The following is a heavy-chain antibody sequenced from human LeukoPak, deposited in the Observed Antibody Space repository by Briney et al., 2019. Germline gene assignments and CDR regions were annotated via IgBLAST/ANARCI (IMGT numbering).Heavy chain of an antibody. Sequence: GGSLRLSCAASGFTFSSYSMNWVRQAPGKGLEWVSSISSSSSSYIYYADSVKGRFTISRDNAKNSLYLQMNSLRAEDTAVYYCARGRWWELPIFDYWGQGTLVTVSS. CDR1: GFTFSSYS. CDR2: ISSSSSSYI. D-gene: IGHD1-26*01. CDR3: ARGRWWELPIFDY. V-gene: IGHV3-21*01. J-gene: IGHJ4*02.